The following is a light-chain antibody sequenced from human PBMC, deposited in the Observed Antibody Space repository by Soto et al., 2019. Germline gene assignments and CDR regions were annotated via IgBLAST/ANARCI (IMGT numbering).Light chain of an antibody. CDR1: QSISSW. CDR3: QQYNDYSTWT. Sequence: DIQMTQSPSTLSASVGDRVTITCRASQSISSWLAWYQQKPGKAPKLLIYDASSLESGVPSRFGGSGSGTEFTLTISSLQPDDFATYYCQQYNDYSTWTFGQGTKVDNK. J-gene: IGKJ1*01. CDR2: DAS. V-gene: IGKV1-5*01.